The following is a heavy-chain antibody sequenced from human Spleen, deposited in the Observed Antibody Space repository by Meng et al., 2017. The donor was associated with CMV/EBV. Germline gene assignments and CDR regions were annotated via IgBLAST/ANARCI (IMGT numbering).Heavy chain of an antibody. Sequence: FTFSSYGMHWVRKAPGKGLEWVAVISYDESNEFYGDSVKGRFTISRDNSKNTLYLQMNSLRAEDTAVYYCAKDWDPTLETATSWIDYWGQGTLVTVSS. D-gene: IGHD5-24*01. J-gene: IGHJ4*02. CDR2: ISYDESNE. V-gene: IGHV3-30*18. CDR3: AKDWDPTLETATSWIDY. CDR1: FTFSSYG.